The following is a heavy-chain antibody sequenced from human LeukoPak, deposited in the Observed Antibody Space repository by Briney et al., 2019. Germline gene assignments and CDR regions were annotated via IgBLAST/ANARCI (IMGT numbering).Heavy chain of an antibody. CDR1: GFTVSSNY. Sequence: PGGSLRLSCAAAGFTVSSNYMSWVRQAPGKGLEWVSILYSGGTTYYVDSVKGRFTISRDNSKNTLYLQMIGLRVEDTAVYYCVRKDPRPPYGMDVRGQGTTVTVSS. D-gene: IGHD2-15*01. CDR3: VRKDPRPPYGMDV. CDR2: LYSGGTT. V-gene: IGHV3-66*01. J-gene: IGHJ6*02.